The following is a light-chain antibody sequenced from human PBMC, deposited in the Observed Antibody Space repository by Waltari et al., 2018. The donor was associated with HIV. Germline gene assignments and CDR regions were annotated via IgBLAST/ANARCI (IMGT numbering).Light chain of an antibody. CDR3: ESYTSTSVWV. CDR1: RNDVGGYNS. CDR2: DVS. V-gene: IGLV2-14*03. J-gene: IGLJ3*02. Sequence: QSALTQPASVAGSPGQSITISCTGSRNDVGGYNSVSWYQQHPGKAPRLMIYDVSTRPSGVSDRFSGSKSGDTASLTISGLQPEDEADYYCESYTSTSVWVFGGGTRLTVL.